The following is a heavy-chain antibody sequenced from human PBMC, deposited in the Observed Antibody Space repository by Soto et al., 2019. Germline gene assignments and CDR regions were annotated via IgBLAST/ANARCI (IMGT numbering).Heavy chain of an antibody. J-gene: IGHJ5*02. CDR2: IIPIFGTA. CDR3: ASETHDESMWAVPGWFDP. V-gene: IGHV1-69*13. CDR1: GCTFSSYA. Sequence: GASVKVSCEACGCTFSSYAISWVRQAPGQGLEWMGGIIPIFGTANYAQKFQGRVTITADESTSTAYMELSSLRSEDTAVYYCASETHDESMWAVPGWFDPWGQGTLVTVSS. D-gene: IGHD6-6*01.